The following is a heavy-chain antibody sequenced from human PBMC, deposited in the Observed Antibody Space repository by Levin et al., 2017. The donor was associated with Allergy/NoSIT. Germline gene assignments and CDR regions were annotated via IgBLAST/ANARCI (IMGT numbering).Heavy chain of an antibody. CDR2: ISAYNGNT. Sequence: GGSLRLSCKASGYTFTSYGISWVRQAPGQGLEWMGWISAYNGNTNYAQKLQGRVTMTTDTSTSTAYMELRSLRSDDTAVYYCARQGVAVAGTNPFDYWGQGTLVTVSS. CDR1: GYTFTSYG. CDR3: ARQGVAVAGTNPFDY. V-gene: IGHV1-18*01. J-gene: IGHJ4*02. D-gene: IGHD6-19*01.